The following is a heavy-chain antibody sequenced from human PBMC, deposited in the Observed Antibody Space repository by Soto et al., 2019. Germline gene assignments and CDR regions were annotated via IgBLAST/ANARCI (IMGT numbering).Heavy chain of an antibody. Sequence: PSETLSLTCTVSGGSISSGGYYWSWIRQHPGKGLEWIGYIYYSGSTYYNPSLKSRVTISVDTSKNQFSLKRSSVTAADTAVYYCARGGYCSSTSCPTQNNWFDPWGQGTLVTVSS. CDR1: GGSISSGGYY. CDR2: IYYSGST. J-gene: IGHJ5*02. D-gene: IGHD2-2*01. CDR3: ARGGYCSSTSCPTQNNWFDP. V-gene: IGHV4-31*03.